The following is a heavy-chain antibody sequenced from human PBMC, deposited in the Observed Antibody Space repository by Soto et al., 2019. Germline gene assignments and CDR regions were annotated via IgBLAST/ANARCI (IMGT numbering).Heavy chain of an antibody. D-gene: IGHD3-10*01. CDR1: GFTVSSNY. Sequence: EVQLVESGGGLVQPGGSLRLSCAASGFTVSSNYMTWVRQAPGKGLEWVSNIYSGGTTSYADSVKGRFTISRDNSKNTLFVQMKCLGDDDTAVYYCAGGASGSYRWGQGTMVTVSS. V-gene: IGHV3-66*01. CDR3: AGGASGSYR. J-gene: IGHJ4*02. CDR2: IYSGGTT.